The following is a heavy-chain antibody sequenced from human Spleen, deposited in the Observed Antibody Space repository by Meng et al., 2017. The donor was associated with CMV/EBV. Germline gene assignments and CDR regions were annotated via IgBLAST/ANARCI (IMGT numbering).Heavy chain of an antibody. D-gene: IGHD6-25*01. J-gene: IGHJ5*02. CDR2: ISSSGSYI. CDR1: GFTFSSYS. Sequence: GESLKISCAASGFTFSSYSMNWVRQAPGKGLEWVSSISSSGSYIYYVDSVKGRFTISRDNAKNSVYLQLNSLRAEDTAVYYCARKPSGWWFDPWGQGTLVTVSS. CDR3: ARKPSGWWFDP. V-gene: IGHV3-21*01.